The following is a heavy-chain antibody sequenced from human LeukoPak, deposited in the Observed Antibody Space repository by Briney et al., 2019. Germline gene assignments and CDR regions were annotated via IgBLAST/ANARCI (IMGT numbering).Heavy chain of an antibody. CDR2: IIPILGIA. V-gene: IGHV1-69*02. Sequence: GASVKVSCKASGGTFSSYTISWVRQAPGQGLEWMGRIIPILGIANYAQKFQGRVTITADKSTSTAYMELSSLRSEDTAVYYCARGSVVGGRDAFDIWGQGTMVTVSS. CDR3: ARGSVVGGRDAFDI. D-gene: IGHD1-26*01. J-gene: IGHJ3*02. CDR1: GGTFSSYT.